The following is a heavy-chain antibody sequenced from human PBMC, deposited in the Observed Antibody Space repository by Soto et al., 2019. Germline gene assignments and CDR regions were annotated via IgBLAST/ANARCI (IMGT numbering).Heavy chain of an antibody. J-gene: IGHJ6*02. Sequence: QVQLVESGGGVVQPGRSLRLSCAASGFTFSSYGMHWVRQAPGKGLEWVAVISYDGSNKYYADSVKGRFTISRDNSKNTLYLQMNSLRAEDTAVYYCAKDPTHCSSTSCYRDYCYGMDVWGQGTTVTVSS. CDR3: AKDPTHCSSTSCYRDYCYGMDV. V-gene: IGHV3-30*18. CDR2: ISYDGSNK. CDR1: GFTFSSYG. D-gene: IGHD2-2*02.